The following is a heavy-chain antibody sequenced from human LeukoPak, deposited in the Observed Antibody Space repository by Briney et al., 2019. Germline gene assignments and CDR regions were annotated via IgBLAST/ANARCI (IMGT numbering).Heavy chain of an antibody. Sequence: GGSLRLSCTASKFTFSHYGMQWVRQAPGKGLEWVAVISSDGSIKVYADSVKGRFTLSRDNSINTVDLQMNSLRAEDTAVYYCAKAGSGWSFDYWGQGTLVTVSS. D-gene: IGHD6-19*01. CDR1: KFTFSHYG. CDR2: ISSDGSIK. V-gene: IGHV3-30*18. J-gene: IGHJ4*02. CDR3: AKAGSGWSFDY.